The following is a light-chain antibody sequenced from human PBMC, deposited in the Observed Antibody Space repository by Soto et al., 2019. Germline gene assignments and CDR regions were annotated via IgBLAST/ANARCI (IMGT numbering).Light chain of an antibody. CDR1: QAISNW. V-gene: IGKV1-12*01. J-gene: IGKJ3*01. CDR3: QQANTFPYI. Sequence: DIQMTQSPSSVSASVGDKVTITCRASQAISNWLAWYQQKQGKAPKLLIYAASRLQSGVPSRFSGSGSGTDFSLTISSLQPEVLASYYCQQANTFPYIFGPGTKVEIK. CDR2: AAS.